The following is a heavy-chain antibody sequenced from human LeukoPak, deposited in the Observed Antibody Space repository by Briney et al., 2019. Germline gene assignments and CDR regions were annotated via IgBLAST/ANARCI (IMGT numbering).Heavy chain of an antibody. CDR1: GRTFSSYA. D-gene: IGHD6-6*01. V-gene: IGHV1-69*13. CDR3: ARDLGSSSPGDY. J-gene: IGHJ4*02. CDR2: IIPIFGTA. Sequence: SVKVSCKASGRTFSSYAISWVRQAPGQGFEWMGGIIPIFGTANYAQKFQGRVTITADESTSTAYMELSSLRSEDTAVYYCARDLGSSSPGDYWGQGTLVTVSS.